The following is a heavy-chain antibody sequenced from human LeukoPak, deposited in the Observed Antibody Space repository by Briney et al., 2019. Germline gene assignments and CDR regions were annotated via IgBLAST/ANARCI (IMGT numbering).Heavy chain of an antibody. J-gene: IGHJ6*03. V-gene: IGHV4-59*01. D-gene: IGHD4-11*01. CDR1: GGSISNKY. Sequence: SETLSLTCTVSGGSISNKYWSWIRQPPGKGLEWIGYIYYSGSTNYNPSLKSRVTISVDTSKNQFSLKLSSVTAADTAVYYCARTRTTLYYYYYMDVWGKGTTVTVSS. CDR3: ARTRTTLYYYYYMDV. CDR2: IYYSGST.